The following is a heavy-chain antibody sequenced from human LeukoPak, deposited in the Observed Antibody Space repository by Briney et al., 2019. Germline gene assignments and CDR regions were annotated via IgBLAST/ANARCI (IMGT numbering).Heavy chain of an antibody. Sequence: GGSLRLSCAASGFTFSRYGMHWVRQAPGKGLAWVGVIGCEGSKNYDPDSVNGRFTTSRDNSKNTPYLQLYSLRAADTAVYYCARDLGVVTEPFYYFDYWGQGTLVTVSS. J-gene: IGHJ4*02. CDR1: GFTFSRYG. CDR2: IGCEGSKN. CDR3: ARDLGVVTEPFYYFDY. V-gene: IGHV3-33*08. D-gene: IGHD3-3*01.